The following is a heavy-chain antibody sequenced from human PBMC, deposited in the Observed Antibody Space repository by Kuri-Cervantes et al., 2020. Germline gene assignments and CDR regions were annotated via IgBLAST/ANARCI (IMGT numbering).Heavy chain of an antibody. CDR3: AKDGSYFAPLPQYMDV. D-gene: IGHD3-9*01. J-gene: IGHJ6*03. V-gene: IGHV3-33*06. Sequence: GESLKISCATSGFTFSSYGMHWVRQAPGKGLEWVALIWYDGSNIYYADSVKGRFTISRDNSKNTLYLQMNSLRAEDTAVYYCAKDGSYFAPLPQYMDVWGKGTTVTVSS. CDR1: GFTFSSYG. CDR2: IWYDGSNI.